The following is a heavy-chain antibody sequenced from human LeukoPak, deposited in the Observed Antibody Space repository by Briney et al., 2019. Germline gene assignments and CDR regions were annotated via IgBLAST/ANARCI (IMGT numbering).Heavy chain of an antibody. J-gene: IGHJ2*01. D-gene: IGHD1-14*01. CDR3: ARDGFNRNYNWYFDL. CDR1: GGSIRSYY. CDR2: IYNSGNT. Sequence: PSETLSLTCTVSGGSIRSYYWSWIRQPPGKGLEWIGYIYNSGNTNYNPSLKSRVTISVDTSKNQFSLRLRSVTAADTAVYYCARDGFNRNYNWYFDLWGRGTLVTVSS. V-gene: IGHV4-59*01.